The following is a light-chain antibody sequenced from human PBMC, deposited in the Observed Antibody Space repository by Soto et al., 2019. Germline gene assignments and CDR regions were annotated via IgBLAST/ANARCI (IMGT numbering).Light chain of an antibody. CDR1: QSVSRY. V-gene: IGKV3-11*01. CDR2: DAS. J-gene: IGKJ2*01. Sequence: EIVLTQSPATLSLSPGERATLSCRASQSVSRYLAWYQQKAGQAPRLLIYDASNRATGIPARYSGSGSGTDFTLTLSSLGPEDHAVYYYHQRSIWPRETFGLFTKLEI. CDR3: HQRSIWPRET.